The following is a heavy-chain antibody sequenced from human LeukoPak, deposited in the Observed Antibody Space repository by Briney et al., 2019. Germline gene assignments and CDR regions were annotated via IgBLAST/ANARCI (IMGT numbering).Heavy chain of an antibody. D-gene: IGHD5-18*01. CDR2: IIPIFGTA. CDR3: ARAGEPQDQGTAMGPAYYYYYMDV. CDR1: EGTFSSYA. Sequence: ASVKVSCKASEGTFSSYAISWVRQAPGQGLEWMGGIIPIFGTANYAQKFQGRVTITADKSTSTAYMELSSLRSEDTAVYYCARAGEPQDQGTAMGPAYYYYYMDVWGKGTTVTISS. J-gene: IGHJ6*03. V-gene: IGHV1-69*06.